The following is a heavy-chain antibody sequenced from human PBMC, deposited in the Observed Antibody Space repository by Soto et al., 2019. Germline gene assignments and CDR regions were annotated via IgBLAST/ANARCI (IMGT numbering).Heavy chain of an antibody. CDR1: GGSISSGGYY. CDR3: ARYSSGSYFDY. J-gene: IGHJ4*02. V-gene: IGHV4-31*03. Sequence: SSETLSLTCTVSGGSISSGGYYWSWIRQHPGKGLEWIGYIYYSGSTYYNPSLKSRVTISVDTSKNQFSLKLSSVTAADTAVYYCARYSSGSYFDYWGQGTLVTVSS. CDR2: IYYSGST. D-gene: IGHD6-25*01.